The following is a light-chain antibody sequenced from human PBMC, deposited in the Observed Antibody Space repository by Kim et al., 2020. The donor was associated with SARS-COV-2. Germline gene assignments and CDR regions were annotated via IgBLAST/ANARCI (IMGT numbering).Light chain of an antibody. CDR3: QSFDTNSVV. J-gene: IGLJ2*01. V-gene: IGLV6-57*03. CDR1: SGNIASNY. Sequence: NFMLTQPHSVSESPGKTVTISCTRSSGNIASNYVQWYQQRPGSVPTTVIYEDDQRPSGVPDLFSGSIDSSANSASLTISGLQTEDEADYYCQSFDTNSVVFGGGTQLTVL. CDR2: EDD.